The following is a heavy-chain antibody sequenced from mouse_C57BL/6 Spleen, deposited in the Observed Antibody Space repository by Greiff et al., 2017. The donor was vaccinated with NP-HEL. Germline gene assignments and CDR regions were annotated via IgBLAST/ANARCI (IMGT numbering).Heavy chain of an antibody. CDR1: GYTFTSYW. CDR2: INPSNGGT. J-gene: IGHJ2*01. D-gene: IGHD2-5*01. Sequence: QVQLQQSGTELVKPGASVKLSCKASGYTFTSYWMHWVKQRPGQGLEWIGNINPSNGGTNYNEKFKSKATLTVDNSSSTAYMQLSSLTSEDSAVYYCARHLYSNYYYYCDYWGQGTTLTVSS. CDR3: ARHLYSNYYYYCDY. V-gene: IGHV1-53*01.